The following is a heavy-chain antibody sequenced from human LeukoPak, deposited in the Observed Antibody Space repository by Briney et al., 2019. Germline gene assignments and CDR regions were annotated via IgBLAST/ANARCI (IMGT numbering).Heavy chain of an antibody. CDR3: ARAYYDSSGPQGY. V-gene: IGHV1-69*13. D-gene: IGHD3-22*01. J-gene: IGHJ4*02. CDR1: GGTFSSYA. CDR2: IIPIFGTA. Sequence: ASVKVSCKAPGGTFSSYAISGVRQAPGQGLEWMGGIIPIFGTANYAQKFQGRVTITADESTSTAYMELSSLRSEDTAVYYCARAYYDSSGPQGYWGQGTLVTVSS.